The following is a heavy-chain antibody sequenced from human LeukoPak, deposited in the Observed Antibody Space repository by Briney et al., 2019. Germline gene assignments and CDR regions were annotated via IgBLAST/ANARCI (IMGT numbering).Heavy chain of an antibody. Sequence: SETLSLTCTVSGGSISSDTYYWGWIRQSPGKGLEWIGSIHYSGSSYYNPSLKRRVTIFVATSRDQFPLDLSSATAADTALYYCARHISANTGYFDSCGQGTLVTVSS. CDR3: ARHISANTGYFDS. CDR2: IHYSGSS. CDR1: GGSISSDTYY. V-gene: IGHV4-39*01. J-gene: IGHJ4*02.